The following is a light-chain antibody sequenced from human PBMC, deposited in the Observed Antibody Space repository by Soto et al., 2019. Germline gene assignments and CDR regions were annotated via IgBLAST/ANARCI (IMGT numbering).Light chain of an antibody. J-gene: IGKJ1*01. CDR2: GAS. CDR3: LQNHNYPRT. CDR1: QDISDD. V-gene: IGKV1-6*01. Sequence: IQMTQSPSSLSASVGDRVTITCRASQDISDDVGWYQQTSGKAPKLLISGASRLQSGVPSRFSGSGSGAAFTLTITSLRPEDSATYYCLQNHNYPRTFGQGTKVEI.